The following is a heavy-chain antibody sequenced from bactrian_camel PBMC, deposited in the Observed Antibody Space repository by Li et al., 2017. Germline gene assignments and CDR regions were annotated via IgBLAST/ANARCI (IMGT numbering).Heavy chain of an antibody. CDR1: GFTVSINC. J-gene: IGHJ4*01. CDR3: ATSTRVIGGIPLGSPEYNY. V-gene: IGHV3S6*01. CDR2: TDRAGRGT. Sequence: HVQLVESGGTSVQSGGSLRLSCAVSGFTVSINCMGWFRQAVGKEREGVAGTDRAGRGTYYADSVKGRFTISQDNAKNTMYLHMKSLKPEDTAMYYCATSTRVIGGIPLGSPEYNYWGQGTQVTVS. D-gene: IGHD6*01.